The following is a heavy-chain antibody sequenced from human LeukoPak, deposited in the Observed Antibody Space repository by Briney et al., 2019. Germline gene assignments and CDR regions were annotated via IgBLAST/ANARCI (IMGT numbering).Heavy chain of an antibody. J-gene: IGHJ4*02. D-gene: IGHD6-19*01. Sequence: GGSLRLSCAASGFTFSSYSMSWVRQAPGKGLEWVSAISGSGGSTYYADSVKGRFTISRDNSKNTLYLQMNSLRAEDTAVYYCARDAGIAVAGTNPYFDYWGQGTLVTVSS. CDR3: ARDAGIAVAGTNPYFDY. CDR1: GFTFSSYS. V-gene: IGHV3-23*01. CDR2: ISGSGGST.